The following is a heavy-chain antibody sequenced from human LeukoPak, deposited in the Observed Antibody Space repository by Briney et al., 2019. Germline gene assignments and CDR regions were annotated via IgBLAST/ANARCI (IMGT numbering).Heavy chain of an antibody. Sequence: GGSLRLSCAASGFTFSTYGMHWVRQAPGKGLEWVAVIWYDGSNKYYADSVKGRFTISRDNSKNTLYLQMDSLRAEDTALYYCARDWGSGNSYYFDYWGQGTLVTVSS. CDR1: GFTFSTYG. V-gene: IGHV3-33*01. D-gene: IGHD3-10*01. CDR3: ARDWGSGNSYYFDY. J-gene: IGHJ4*02. CDR2: IWYDGSNK.